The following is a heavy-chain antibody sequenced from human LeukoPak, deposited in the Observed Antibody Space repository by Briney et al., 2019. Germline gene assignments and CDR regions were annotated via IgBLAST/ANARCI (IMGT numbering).Heavy chain of an antibody. D-gene: IGHD1-1*01. CDR3: ARGPPTAQYFQH. Sequence: GASVKVSCTASGYTFTTYDINWVRQATGQGLQWMGWINPNSGNTGYAQKFQGRITITRNTSISTVYMELSSLRSEDTAVYYCARGPPTAQYFQHWGQGTLVTVSS. J-gene: IGHJ1*01. CDR1: GYTFTTYD. V-gene: IGHV1-8*03. CDR2: INPNSGNT.